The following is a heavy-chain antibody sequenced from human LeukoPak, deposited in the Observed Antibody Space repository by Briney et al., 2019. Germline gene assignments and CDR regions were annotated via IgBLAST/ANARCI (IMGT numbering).Heavy chain of an antibody. D-gene: IGHD6-13*01. V-gene: IGHV3-48*01. Sequence: SGGSLRLSCAASGFTFSSYSMNWVRQAPGKGLEWVSYISSSSGTIYYADSVKGRFTISRDNAKNSLFLQMNSLRAEDTAVYYCARDMTPLERRYSSSWYGYFDYWGQGTLVTVSS. CDR3: ARDMTPLERRYSSSWYGYFDY. J-gene: IGHJ4*02. CDR2: ISSSSGTI. CDR1: GFTFSSYS.